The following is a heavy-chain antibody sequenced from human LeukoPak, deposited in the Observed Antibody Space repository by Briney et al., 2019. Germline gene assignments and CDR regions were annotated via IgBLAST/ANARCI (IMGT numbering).Heavy chain of an antibody. CDR2: IYSGGST. CDR3: AGGGTSAHWSWFAS. V-gene: IGHV3-66*01. Sequence: GGSLRLSCAASGVTVSTSYMSWIRQAPGKGLEWVSVIYSGGSTYYADSVKGRFTISRDNSKNTLYLQMNSLRAEDTAVYYCAGGGTSAHWSWFASWLQGTLVTVCS. D-gene: IGHD1-26*01. CDR1: GVTVSTSY. J-gene: IGHJ5*01.